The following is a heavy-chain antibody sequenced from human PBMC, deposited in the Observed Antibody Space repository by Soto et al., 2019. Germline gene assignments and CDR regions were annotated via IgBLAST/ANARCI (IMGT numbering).Heavy chain of an antibody. CDR1: GRYITCYY. D-gene: IGHD5-12*01. Sequence: TLPLTSTNSGRYITCYYCSWIRHPPGKGLEWIGYIYYSGSTNYNPSLKSRVTISVDTSKNQFSLKLSSVTAADTAVYYCARTPLGGYDSGYYFHYWGQGTLVTVS. CDR2: IYYSGST. V-gene: IGHV4-59*07. J-gene: IGHJ4*02. CDR3: ARTPLGGYDSGYYFHY.